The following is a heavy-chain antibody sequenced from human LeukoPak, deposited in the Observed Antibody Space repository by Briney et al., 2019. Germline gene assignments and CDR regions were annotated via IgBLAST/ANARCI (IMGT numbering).Heavy chain of an antibody. V-gene: IGHV3-74*01. D-gene: IGHD3-22*01. CDR3: ARDGYYYDSSGYYRTFDY. J-gene: IGHJ4*02. CDR2: INSDGSST. Sequence: GGSLRLSCAASGLTFSSYWMHWVRQAPGKGLVWVSRINSDGSSTSYADSVKGRFTISRDNAKNTLYLQMNSLRAEDTAVYYCARDGYYYDSSGYYRTFDYWGQGTLVTVSS. CDR1: GLTFSSYW.